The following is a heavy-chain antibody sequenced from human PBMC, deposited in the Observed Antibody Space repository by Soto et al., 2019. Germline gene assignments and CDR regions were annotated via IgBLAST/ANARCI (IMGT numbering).Heavy chain of an antibody. CDR2: FYNSGST. CDR1: GGSISSNY. Sequence: SETLSLTCTVSGGSISSNYWSWIRQPPGKGLEWIGYFYNSGSTNYNPSLKNQVTISVDTSKNQFSLKLTSVTAADTAVYYCTRGSSWYDVDWFDPWGPGTLVTVSS. V-gene: IGHV4-59*01. D-gene: IGHD6-13*01. J-gene: IGHJ5*02. CDR3: TRGSSWYDVDWFDP.